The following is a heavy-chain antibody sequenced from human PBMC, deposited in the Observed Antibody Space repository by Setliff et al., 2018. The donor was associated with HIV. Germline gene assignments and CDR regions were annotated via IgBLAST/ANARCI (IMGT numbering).Heavy chain of an antibody. J-gene: IGHJ4*02. D-gene: IGHD3-22*01. CDR2: IYYSGST. CDR3: AREATYYYDGSGYYYFDY. CDR1: GGSISSYY. Sequence: SETLSLTCTVSGGSISSYYWSWIRQPPGKGLEWIGYIYYSGSTNYNPSLKSRITISVDTSKNQFSLKLSSVTTADTAVYYCAREATYYYDGSGYYYFDYWGRGTLVTVSS. V-gene: IGHV4-59*01.